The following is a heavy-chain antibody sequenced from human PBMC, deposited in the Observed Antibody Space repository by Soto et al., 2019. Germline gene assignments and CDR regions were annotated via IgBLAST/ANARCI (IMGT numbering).Heavy chain of an antibody. CDR2: IQHSGST. D-gene: IGHD2-15*01. Sequence: PSETLSLTCAVSGHSINSGYYWGCIRQPPGKGLEWIGSIQHSGSTYDNPSLKSRVTISIDPSKNQFSLRLTSVTAADTAVYYCARGGGNWCLDSWGQGTLVIVYS. CDR1: GHSINSGYY. CDR3: ARGGGNWCLDS. V-gene: IGHV4-38-2*01. J-gene: IGHJ4*02.